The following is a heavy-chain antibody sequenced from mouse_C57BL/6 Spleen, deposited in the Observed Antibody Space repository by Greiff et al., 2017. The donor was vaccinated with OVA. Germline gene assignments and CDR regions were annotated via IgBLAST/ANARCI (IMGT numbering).Heavy chain of an antibody. D-gene: IGHD3-3*01. J-gene: IGHJ3*01. CDR3: AREGLAWFAY. Sequence: DVKLVESGGGLVKPGGSLKLSCAASGFTFSSYAMSWVRQTPEKRLEWVATISDGGGYTYYPDNVKGRFTISRDNAKNNLYLQMSHLKSEDTAMYYCAREGLAWFAYWGQGTLVTVSA. CDR1: GFTFSSYA. CDR2: ISDGGGYT. V-gene: IGHV5-4*01.